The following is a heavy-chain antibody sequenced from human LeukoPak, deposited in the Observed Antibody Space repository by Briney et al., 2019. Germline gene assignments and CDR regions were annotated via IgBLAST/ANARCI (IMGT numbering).Heavy chain of an antibody. CDR3: ARSYHSDFWSGYYYYYYYMDV. D-gene: IGHD3-3*01. J-gene: IGHJ6*03. CDR1: GYTFTGYW. CDR2: INPNSGGT. V-gene: IGHV1-2*02. Sequence: ASVKVSCKAFGYTFTGYWMHWVRQAPGQGLEWMGWINPNSGGTNYAQKFQGRVTMTRDTSISTAYMELSRLRSDDTAVYYCARSYHSDFWSGYYYYYYYMDVWGKGTTVTVSS.